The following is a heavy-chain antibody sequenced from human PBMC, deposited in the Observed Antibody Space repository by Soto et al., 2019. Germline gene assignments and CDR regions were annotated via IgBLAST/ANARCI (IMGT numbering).Heavy chain of an antibody. D-gene: IGHD3-22*01. Sequence: EVQLLESGGGLVQPGGSLRLSCAASGFTFSSYAMSWVRQAPGKGLEWVSSISGSGSAYYAGSVKGRFTISRDNSKNTLYLQMNSLRAEDTAVYYCAKDLVYYYDSSGYYGYTGWGQGTLVTVS. V-gene: IGHV3-23*01. CDR1: GFTFSSYA. CDR2: ISGSGSA. CDR3: AKDLVYYYDSSGYYGYTG. J-gene: IGHJ4*02.